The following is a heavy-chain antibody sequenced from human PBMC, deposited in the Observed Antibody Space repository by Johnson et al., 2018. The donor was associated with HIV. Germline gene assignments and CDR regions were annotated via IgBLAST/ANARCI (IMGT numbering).Heavy chain of an antibody. J-gene: IGHJ3*02. V-gene: IGHV3-30*04. CDR1: GITFSDYA. Sequence: QVQLVESGGGVVQPGRSLRLSCAASGITFSDYAMHWVRQAPGKGLEWVAVISFDGNDKYYAASVKGRFTISRDNSKNTAYLQMNSLRAEDTAVYYCARDFYAVVATPFIGSAFDIWGQGTMVTVSS. D-gene: IGHD5-12*01. CDR2: ISFDGNDK. CDR3: ARDFYAVVATPFIGSAFDI.